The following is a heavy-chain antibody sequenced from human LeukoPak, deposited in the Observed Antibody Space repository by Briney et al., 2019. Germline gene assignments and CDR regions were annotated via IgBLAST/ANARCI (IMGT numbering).Heavy chain of an antibody. V-gene: IGHV4-34*01. J-gene: IGHJ6*03. D-gene: IGHD4-17*01. CDR1: GGSFSGYY. CDR3: AREVGTTVTRPGDYYYMDG. CDR2: INHSGST. Sequence: SETLSLTCAVYGGSFSGYYWSWIRQPPGKGLEWIGEINHSGSTNYNPSLKSRVTISVDTSKNQFSLKLSSVTAADTAVYYCAREVGTTVTRPGDYYYMDGWGKGTTVTVSS.